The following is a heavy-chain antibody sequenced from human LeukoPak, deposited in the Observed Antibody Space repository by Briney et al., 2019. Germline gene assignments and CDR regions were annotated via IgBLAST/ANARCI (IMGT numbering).Heavy chain of an antibody. CDR2: IYTSGST. D-gene: IGHD6-13*01. Sequence: SETLSLTCTVSGGSISSYYWSWIRQPAGKGLEWIGRIYTSGSTNYNPSLKSRVTMSVDTSKNQFSLKLSSVTAADTAVYYCARDSPNAGPGYSSSWYLDYWGQGPLVTVSS. J-gene: IGHJ4*02. CDR3: ARDSPNAGPGYSSSWYLDY. V-gene: IGHV4-4*07. CDR1: GGSISSYY.